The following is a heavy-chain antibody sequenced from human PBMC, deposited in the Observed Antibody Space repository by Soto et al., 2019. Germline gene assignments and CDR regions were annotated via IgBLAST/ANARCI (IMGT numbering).Heavy chain of an antibody. Sequence: SETLSLTCTVAGGSISSGGYYWSWIRQHPGKGLEWIGYIYYSGSTYYNPSLKSRVTISVDTSKNQFSLKLSSVTAVYMAVYYCARGGYCSGGSCYDAFDIWGQGTMVTVSS. CDR3: ARGGYCSGGSCYDAFDI. J-gene: IGHJ3*02. CDR2: IYYSGST. D-gene: IGHD2-15*01. CDR1: GGSISSGGYY. V-gene: IGHV4-31*03.